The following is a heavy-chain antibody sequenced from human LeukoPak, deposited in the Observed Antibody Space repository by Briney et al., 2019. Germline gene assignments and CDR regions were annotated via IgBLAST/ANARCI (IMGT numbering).Heavy chain of an antibody. CDR1: GFTFSSYA. V-gene: IGHV3-23*01. J-gene: IGHJ3*02. Sequence: GGSLRLSCAASGFTFSSYAMNWVRQAPGKGLEWASAISGSGGSTYNADSVKGRFTISRDNSKNTLYLQMNSLRAEDTAVYYCAKDIRRYYYGSGSYSGAFDIWGQGTMVTVSS. CDR3: AKDIRRYYYGSGSYSGAFDI. D-gene: IGHD3-10*01. CDR2: ISGSGGST.